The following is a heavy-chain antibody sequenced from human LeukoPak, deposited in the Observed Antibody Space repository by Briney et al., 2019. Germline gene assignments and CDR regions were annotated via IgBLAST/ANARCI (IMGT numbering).Heavy chain of an antibody. V-gene: IGHV6-1*01. CDR1: GDSVSGNRAT. CDR3: ARSPSPYSSGWYFDY. D-gene: IGHD6-19*01. J-gene: IGHJ4*02. Sequence: SQTLSLTCAISGDSVSGNRATWNWLRQSPSRGLEWLGRTYQRSKWYNDYAVSVKSRITINPDISKNQFSLQLNSVTPEDTAVYYCARSPSPYSSGWYFDYWGQGTLVTVSS. CDR2: TYQRSKWYN.